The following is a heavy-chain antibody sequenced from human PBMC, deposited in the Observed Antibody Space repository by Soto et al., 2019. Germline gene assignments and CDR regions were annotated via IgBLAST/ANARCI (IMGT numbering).Heavy chain of an antibody. CDR3: ARSWVTGKGGIDV. J-gene: IGHJ6*02. V-gene: IGHV1-18*01. CDR2: INGYTGNT. Sequence: QVQLVQSGAEVKKPGASVKVSCKASGYTFTSYGLSWVRQAPGQGLEWMGWINGYTGNTTYAQKFQGRVTMTTDTXTNTAYLDLWTLISDDTAVYYCARSWVTGKGGIDVWGQGTTVTVSS. D-gene: IGHD3-16*01. CDR1: GYTFTSYG.